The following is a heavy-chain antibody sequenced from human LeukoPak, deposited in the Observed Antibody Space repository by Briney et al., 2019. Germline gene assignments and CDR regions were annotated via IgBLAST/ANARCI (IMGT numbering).Heavy chain of an antibody. V-gene: IGHV4-31*03. CDR3: AGGKGQQTPDWFDP. CDR2: IFYTGST. CDR1: GVPINSDNYY. Sequence: SETLSLTCTVAGVPINSDNYYWTWIRQHPGKGLEWIGFIFYTGSTSYNRSLKSRVAISTDTSTNQFSLRLTSVTAADTAVYYCAGGKGQQTPDWFDPWGQGTQVTVSS. D-gene: IGHD3-16*01. J-gene: IGHJ5*02.